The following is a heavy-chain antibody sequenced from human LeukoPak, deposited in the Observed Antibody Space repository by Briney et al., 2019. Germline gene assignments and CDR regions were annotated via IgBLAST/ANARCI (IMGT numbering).Heavy chain of an antibody. D-gene: IGHD3-22*01. V-gene: IGHV3-30-3*01. CDR1: GFTFSSYA. J-gene: IGHJ4*02. Sequence: HPGGSLRLSCAASGFTFSSYAMHWVRQAPGKGLEWVAVISYDGSNKYYADSVKGRFTISRDNSKNTLYLQMNSLRAEDTAVYYCARDGHDSSGLFDYWGQGTLVTVSS. CDR3: ARDGHDSSGLFDY. CDR2: ISYDGSNK.